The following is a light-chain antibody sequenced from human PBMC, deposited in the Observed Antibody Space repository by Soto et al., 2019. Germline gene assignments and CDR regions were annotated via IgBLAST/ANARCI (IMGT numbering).Light chain of an antibody. CDR3: QQSYSPRYT. CDR2: AAS. J-gene: IGKJ2*01. V-gene: IGKV1-39*01. CDR1: RSISIY. Sequence: DIQMTQSPSSLSASVGDRVTITCRASRSISIYLNWYQQKPGIAAKLLIYAASSLQSGVPSRFSGRGSGTDFTLTINSLQPEDFATYYCQQSYSPRYTFGQGTMLEIK.